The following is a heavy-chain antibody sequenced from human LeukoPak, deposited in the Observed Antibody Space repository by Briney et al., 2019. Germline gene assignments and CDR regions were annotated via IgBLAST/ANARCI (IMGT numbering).Heavy chain of an antibody. CDR1: GGFISSYY. V-gene: IGHV4-59*01. CDR3: ARGLGMGNDSSGSDWFDS. J-gene: IGHJ5*01. Sequence: SETLSLTCTVSGGFISSYYWSWIRQPPGKGLEWIGYIYYSGSTNYNPSLKSRVTISVDTSKNQHSLKVTSVTAADTAVYYCARGLGMGNDSSGSDWFDSWGQGTLVTVSS. D-gene: IGHD3-22*01. CDR2: IYYSGST.